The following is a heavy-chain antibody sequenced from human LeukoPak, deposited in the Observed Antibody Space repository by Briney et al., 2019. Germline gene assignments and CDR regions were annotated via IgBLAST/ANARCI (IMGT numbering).Heavy chain of an antibody. V-gene: IGHV3-11*03. D-gene: IGHD1-26*01. CDR2: ISSSGSHT. CDR3: ARHPDGSLSLDY. CDR1: VFTFSTYN. J-gene: IGHJ4*02. Sequence: GGSLRLSCVASVFTFSTYNMSWIRQAPGKGLEWVSYISSSGSHTNYADSVTGRFTISRNNAKKSLHLQMNSLRAEDTAVYYCARHPDGSLSLDYWGQGTLVTVSS.